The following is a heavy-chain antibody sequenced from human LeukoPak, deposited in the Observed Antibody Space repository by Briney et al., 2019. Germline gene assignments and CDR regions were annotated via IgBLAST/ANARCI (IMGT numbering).Heavy chain of an antibody. Sequence: GGSLRLSCAASGFIFSTYWMSWVRQAPGKGLEWVANIRQDGNKIYYVDSVKGRFTISRDNAKNSLYLQMNSLRAEDTAVYYCARDVSRFGELSLFDYWGQGTLVTVSS. V-gene: IGHV3-7*01. J-gene: IGHJ4*02. CDR2: IRQDGNKI. CDR1: GFIFSTYW. D-gene: IGHD3-10*01. CDR3: ARDVSRFGELSLFDY.